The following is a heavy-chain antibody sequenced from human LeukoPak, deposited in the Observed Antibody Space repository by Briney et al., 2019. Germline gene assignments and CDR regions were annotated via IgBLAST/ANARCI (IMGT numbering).Heavy chain of an antibody. D-gene: IGHD6-13*01. CDR1: GYSFNSYW. CDR3: ARPRGQLVLSSRFDP. CDR2: IYPGDSDT. J-gene: IGHJ5*02. Sequence: AESLLISCKGSGYSFNSYWIGWVRQMPGKGLEWMGIIYPGDSDTRYSPSFQGQVTISADKSISTAYLHWSSLKASDTAMYYCARPRGQLVLSSRFDPWGQGTLVT. V-gene: IGHV5-51*01.